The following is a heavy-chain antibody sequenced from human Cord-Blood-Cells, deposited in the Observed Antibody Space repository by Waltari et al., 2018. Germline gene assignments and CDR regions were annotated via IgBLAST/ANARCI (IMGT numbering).Heavy chain of an antibody. CDR2: FDPEDGET. CDR3: ATEDGLLTAAAGTFGY. Sequence: QVQLVQSGAEVKKPGASVKVSCKVSGYTLTELSMHWVRQAPGKGFEWMGGFDPEDGETSYAQKFQGRVTMTEDTSTDTAYMELSSLRSEDTAVYYCATEDGLLTAAAGTFGYWGQGTLVTVSS. J-gene: IGHJ4*02. V-gene: IGHV1-24*01. D-gene: IGHD6-13*01. CDR1: GYTLTELS.